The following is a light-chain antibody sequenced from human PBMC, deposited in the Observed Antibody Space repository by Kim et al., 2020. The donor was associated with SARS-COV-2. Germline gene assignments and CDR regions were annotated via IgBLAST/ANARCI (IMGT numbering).Light chain of an antibody. CDR2: AAS. J-gene: IGKJ2*01. CDR1: QSVTNGN. CDR3: QQYGSSRRS. Sequence: LSPGASATLSCRASQSVTNGNLAWYQQRPGQAPRLLIYAASRRATGIPDRFTGSGSGTDFTLTIGRLEAEDFALYFCQQYGSSRRSFGQGTKLEI. V-gene: IGKV3-20*01.